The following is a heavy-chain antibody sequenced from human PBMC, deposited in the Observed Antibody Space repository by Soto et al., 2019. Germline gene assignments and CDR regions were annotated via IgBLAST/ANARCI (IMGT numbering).Heavy chain of an antibody. J-gene: IGHJ6*02. CDR1: GGSISSGGYY. CDR3: AASCVACGGFNYYGMDV. D-gene: IGHD2-21*01. Sequence: PSETLSLTCTVSGGSISSGGYYWYWIRQHPGKGLEWIGYIYYSGTTYYNPSLKSRVTISVDTSKNQLSLKLSSVTAADTAVYYCAASCVACGGFNYYGMDVWGQGTTVTVSS. V-gene: IGHV4-31*03. CDR2: IYYSGTT.